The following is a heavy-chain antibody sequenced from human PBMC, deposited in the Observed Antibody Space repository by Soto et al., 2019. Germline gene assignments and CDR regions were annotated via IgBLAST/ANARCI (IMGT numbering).Heavy chain of an antibody. Sequence: ASVKVSCKASGYTFTSYGISWVRQAPGQGLEWMGWISAYNGNTNYAQELQGRVTMTTDTSTSTAYIELRSLRSDDTAVYYCARDREYYVRGGHYNPAAYDVFDFWGQGTMVTVSS. CDR3: ARDREYYVRGGHYNPAAYDVFDF. J-gene: IGHJ3*01. V-gene: IGHV1-18*01. CDR1: GYTFTSYG. D-gene: IGHD3-22*01. CDR2: ISAYNGNT.